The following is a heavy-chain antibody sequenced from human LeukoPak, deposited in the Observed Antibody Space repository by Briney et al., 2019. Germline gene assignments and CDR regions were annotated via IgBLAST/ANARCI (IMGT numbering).Heavy chain of an antibody. CDR1: GFTFSSYS. V-gene: IGHV3-21*01. D-gene: IGHD6-19*01. CDR2: ISSSSSYI. CDR3: ASNRGSSGWYLLYYFDY. J-gene: IGHJ4*02. Sequence: GGSLRLSCAASGFTFSSYSMNWVRQAPGKGLEWVSSISSSSSYIYYADSVKGRFTISRDNAKNSLYLQMNSLRAEDTAVYYCASNRGSSGWYLLYYFDYWGQGTLVTVSS.